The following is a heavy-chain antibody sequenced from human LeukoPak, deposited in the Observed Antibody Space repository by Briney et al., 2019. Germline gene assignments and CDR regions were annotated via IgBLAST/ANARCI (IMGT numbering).Heavy chain of an antibody. J-gene: IGHJ3*02. CDR3: ARARTTARPRTRMNAFDI. CDR2: INHSGST. D-gene: IGHD1-1*01. Sequence: PSETLSLTCAVYGGSFSGYYWSWIRQPPGKGLEWIGEINHSGSTNYNPSLKSRVTISVDTSKNQFSLKLSSVTAADTAVYYCARARTTARPRTRMNAFDIWGQGTMVTVSS. V-gene: IGHV4-34*01. CDR1: GGSFSGYY.